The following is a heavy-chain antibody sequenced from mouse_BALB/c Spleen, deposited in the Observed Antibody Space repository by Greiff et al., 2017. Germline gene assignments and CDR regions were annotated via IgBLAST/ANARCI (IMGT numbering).Heavy chain of an antibody. CDR1: GFSLTGYG. V-gene: IGHV2-6-7*01. CDR2: IWGDGST. J-gene: IGHJ3*01. Sequence: VMLVESGPGLVAPSQSLSITCTVSGFSLTGYGVNWVRQPPGKGLEWLGMIWGDGSTDYNSALKSRLSISKDNSKSQVFLKMNSLQTDDTARYYCAREGYDGYYWFAYWGQGTLVTVSA. D-gene: IGHD2-3*01. CDR3: AREGYDGYYWFAY.